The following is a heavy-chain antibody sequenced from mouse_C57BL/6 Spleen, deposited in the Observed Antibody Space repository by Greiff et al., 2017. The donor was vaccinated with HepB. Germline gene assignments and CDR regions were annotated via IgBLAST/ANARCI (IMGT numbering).Heavy chain of an antibody. CDR2: IDPETGGT. Sequence: QVHVKQSGAELVRPGASVTLSCKASGYTFTDYEMHWVKQTPVHGLEWIGAIDPETGGTAYNQKFKGKAILTADKSSSTAYMELRSLTSEDSAVYYCTRRDAYYAMDYWGQGTSVTVSS. CDR3: TRRDAYYAMDY. D-gene: IGHD6-5*01. V-gene: IGHV1-15*01. J-gene: IGHJ4*01. CDR1: GYTFTDYE.